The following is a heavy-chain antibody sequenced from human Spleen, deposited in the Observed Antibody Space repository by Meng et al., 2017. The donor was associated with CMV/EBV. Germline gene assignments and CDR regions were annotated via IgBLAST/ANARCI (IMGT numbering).Heavy chain of an antibody. J-gene: IGHJ6*02. CDR1: GFTFSSYW. CDR2: ISSSGSTI. V-gene: IGHV3-48*03. CDR3: ARFLDPLGYYYYYGMDV. D-gene: IGHD2/OR15-2a*01. Sequence: GESLKISCAGSGFTFSSYWIHWVRQAPGKGLEWVSYISSSGSTIYYADSVKGRFTISRDNAKNSLYLQMNSLRAEDTAVYYCARFLDPLGYYYYYGMDVWGQGTTVTVSS.